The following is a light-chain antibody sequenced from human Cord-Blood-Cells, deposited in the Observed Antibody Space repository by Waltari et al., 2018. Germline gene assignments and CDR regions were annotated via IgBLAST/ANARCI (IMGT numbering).Light chain of an antibody. CDR1: SSDVGGYNY. CDR2: DVS. Sequence: QSALTQPASVSGSPGQSITISCTGTSSDVGGYNYVSWYQQHPGKAPKLMIYDVSKRPEGVSNRFSGSKSGNTASLTISGLQAEDEADYYCSSYTRSSTWVFGGGTKLTVL. J-gene: IGLJ3*02. CDR3: SSYTRSSTWV. V-gene: IGLV2-14*01.